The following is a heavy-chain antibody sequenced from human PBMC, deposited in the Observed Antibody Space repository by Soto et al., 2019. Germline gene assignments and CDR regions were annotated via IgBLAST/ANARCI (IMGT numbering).Heavy chain of an antibody. CDR3: ARMGFLEWFSMDV. CDR2: IYYSGST. D-gene: IGHD3-3*01. V-gene: IGHV4-31*03. CDR1: GGSISSGGYY. Sequence: KPSETLSLTCTVSGGSISSGGYYWSWIRQHPGKGLEWIGYIYYSGSTYYNPSLKSRVTISVDTSKNQFSLKLSSVTAADTAVYYCARMGFLEWFSMDVWGQGTTVTVSS. J-gene: IGHJ6*02.